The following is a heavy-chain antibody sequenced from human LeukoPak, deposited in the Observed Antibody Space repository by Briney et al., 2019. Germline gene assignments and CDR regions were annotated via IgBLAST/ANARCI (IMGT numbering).Heavy chain of an antibody. D-gene: IGHD1-26*01. CDR3: AKDRTVVGATSFDY. J-gene: IGHJ4*02. CDR2: IYYSGST. Sequence: PSETLSLTCTVSGGSISSGYYYWGWIRQPPGKGLEWIGSIYYSGSTYYNPSLKSRVTIYEDTSKNQFSLKLSSVTAADTAVYYCAKDRTVVGATSFDYWGLGTLVTVSS. CDR1: GGSISSGYYY. V-gene: IGHV4-39*02.